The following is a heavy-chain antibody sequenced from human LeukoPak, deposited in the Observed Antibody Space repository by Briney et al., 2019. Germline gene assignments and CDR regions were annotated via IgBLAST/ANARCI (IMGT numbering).Heavy chain of an antibody. D-gene: IGHD1-26*01. J-gene: IGHJ3*02. V-gene: IGHV4-61*01. CDR1: GGSISSGTYY. CDR3: ARVRLSGTYLDAFDI. Sequence: SETLSLTCTVSGGSISSGTYYWSWIRQPPGKGLEWIAYIYYSGSTNYNPSLKSRVTISVDTSKNQFSLKLNSITTADTAVYYCARVRLSGTYLDAFDIWGQGTMVTVSS. CDR2: IYYSGST.